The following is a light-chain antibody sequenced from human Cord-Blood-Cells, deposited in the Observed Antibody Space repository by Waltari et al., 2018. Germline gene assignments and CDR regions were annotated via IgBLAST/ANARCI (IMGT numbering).Light chain of an antibody. V-gene: IGKV3-20*01. Sequence: EIVLTVSPGTRSWSPGERATLSCRASQSVSSSYLAWYQQKPGQAPRLLTYGASSRATGIPDRFSGSGSGTDFTLTISRLEPEDFAVYYCQQYGSSALTFGGGTKVEIK. CDR2: GAS. CDR1: QSVSSSY. J-gene: IGKJ4*01. CDR3: QQYGSSALT.